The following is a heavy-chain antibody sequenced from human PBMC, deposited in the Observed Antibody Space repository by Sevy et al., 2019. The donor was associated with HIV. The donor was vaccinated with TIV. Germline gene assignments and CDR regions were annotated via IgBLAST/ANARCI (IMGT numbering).Heavy chain of an antibody. V-gene: IGHV3-21*01. CDR1: GFTFSSYS. Sequence: GGSLRLSCAASGFTFSSYSMNWVRQAPGKGLEWVSSISSSSSYIYYADSVKGRFTISRDNAKNSLYLQMNSLRAEDTAVYYCARDRNYDFWSGYSSYYYYMDVWGKGTTVTVSS. CDR3: ARDRNYDFWSGYSSYYYYMDV. CDR2: ISSSSSYI. D-gene: IGHD3-3*01. J-gene: IGHJ6*03.